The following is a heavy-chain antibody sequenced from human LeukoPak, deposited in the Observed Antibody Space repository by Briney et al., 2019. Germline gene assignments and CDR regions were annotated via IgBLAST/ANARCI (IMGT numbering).Heavy chain of an antibody. J-gene: IGHJ5*02. D-gene: IGHD3-22*01. Sequence: SETLSLTXTVSGGSISSSSYYWGWIRQPPGKGLEWIGSIYYSGSTYYNPSLKSRVTISVDTSKNQFSLKLSSVTAADTAVYYCAHHYYDSSGPIPWFDPWGQGTLVTVSS. CDR3: AHHYYDSSGPIPWFDP. CDR1: GGSISSSSYY. V-gene: IGHV4-39*01. CDR2: IYYSGST.